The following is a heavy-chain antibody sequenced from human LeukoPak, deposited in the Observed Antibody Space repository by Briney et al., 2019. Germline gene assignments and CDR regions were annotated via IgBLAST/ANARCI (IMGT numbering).Heavy chain of an antibody. CDR2: IRYDGSNK. CDR1: GFTFSSCG. CDR3: AKDRGDLYDILTGDPADYYYYMDV. D-gene: IGHD3-9*01. Sequence: GGSLRLSCAASGFTFSSCGMHWVRQAPGKGLEWVAFIRYDGSNKYYADSMKGRFTISRDNSKNTLYLEVNSLRAEDTAVYYCAKDRGDLYDILTGDPADYYYYMDVWGKGTTVTVSS. J-gene: IGHJ6*03. V-gene: IGHV3-30*02.